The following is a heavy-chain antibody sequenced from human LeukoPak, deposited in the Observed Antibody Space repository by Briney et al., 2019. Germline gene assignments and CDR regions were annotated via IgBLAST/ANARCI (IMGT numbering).Heavy chain of an antibody. CDR3: ARIVQGGYPDY. Sequence: PSETLSLTCAVSGGSISSGGYSWSWIRQPPGKGLEWIGYIYHSGSTYYNPSLKSRVTISVDKSKDQFSLKLSSVTAADTAVYYCARIVQGGYPDYWGQGTLVTVSS. V-gene: IGHV4-30-2*01. J-gene: IGHJ4*02. CDR1: GGSISSGGYS. D-gene: IGHD3-16*02. CDR2: IYHSGST.